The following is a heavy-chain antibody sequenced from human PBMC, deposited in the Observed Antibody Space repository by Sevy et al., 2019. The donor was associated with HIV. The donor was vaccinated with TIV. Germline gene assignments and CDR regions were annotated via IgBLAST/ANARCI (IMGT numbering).Heavy chain of an antibody. J-gene: IGHJ3*02. CDR3: ARGAYGRAFDI. CDR2: IGTAGDT. CDR1: GFTFSSYD. Sequence: GGSLRLSCAASGFTFSSYDMHWVRQATGKGLEWVSAIGTAGDTYYPGSVKGRFTISRENAKNSLYLQMNSLRAGETVVYYCARGAYGRAFDIWGQGTMVTVSS. D-gene: IGHD2-21*01. V-gene: IGHV3-13*01.